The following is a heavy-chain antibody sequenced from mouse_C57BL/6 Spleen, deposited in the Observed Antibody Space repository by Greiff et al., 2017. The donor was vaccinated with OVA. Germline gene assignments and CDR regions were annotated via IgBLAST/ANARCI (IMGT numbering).Heavy chain of an antibody. V-gene: IGHV2-2*01. CDR2: IWSGGST. J-gene: IGHJ4*01. CDR3: ASPTGMGGYAMDY. CDR1: GFSLTSYG. Sequence: VQGVESGPGLVQPSQSLSITCTVSGFSLTSYGVHWVRQSPGKGLEWLGVIWSGGSTDYNAAFISRLSISKDNSKSQVFFKMNSLQADDTAIYYCASPTGMGGYAMDYWGQGTSVTVSS. D-gene: IGHD4-1*02.